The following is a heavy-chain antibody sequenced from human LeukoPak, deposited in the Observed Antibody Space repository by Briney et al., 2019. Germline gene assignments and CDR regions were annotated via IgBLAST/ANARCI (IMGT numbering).Heavy chain of an antibody. D-gene: IGHD3-22*01. Sequence: GGSLRLSCAASGFTVSSNYMSWVRQALGKGLEWVSVIYSGGSTYYADSVKGRFTISRDNSKNTLYLQMNSLRAEDTAVYYCARGYDSSGYYYLHFDYWGLGTLVTVSS. CDR2: IYSGGST. V-gene: IGHV3-53*01. CDR1: GFTVSSNY. CDR3: ARGYDSSGYYYLHFDY. J-gene: IGHJ4*02.